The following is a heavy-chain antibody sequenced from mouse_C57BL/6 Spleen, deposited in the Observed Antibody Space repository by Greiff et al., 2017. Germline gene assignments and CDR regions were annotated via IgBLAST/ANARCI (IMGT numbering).Heavy chain of an antibody. D-gene: IGHD1-1*01. CDR2: IHPNSGST. CDR1: GYTFTSYW. CDR3: ARDPTVVDYWYFDV. V-gene: IGHV1-64*01. J-gene: IGHJ1*03. Sequence: QVQLQQPGAELVKPGASVKLSCKASGYTFTSYWMHWVKQRPGQGLEWIGMIHPNSGSTNYNEKFKSKATLTVAKSSSTAYMQLSSLTSEDSAVYYCARDPTVVDYWYFDVWGTGTTVTVSS.